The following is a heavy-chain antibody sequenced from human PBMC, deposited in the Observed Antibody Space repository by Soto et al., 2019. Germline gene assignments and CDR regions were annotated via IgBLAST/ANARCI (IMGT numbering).Heavy chain of an antibody. V-gene: IGHV3-74*01. D-gene: IGHD5-18*01. CDR2: IKTDGSST. CDR1: GFSFSNYW. Sequence: GGSLRLSCAASGFSFSNYWIHWVRQAPGKGLVWVSRIKTDGSSTDYAASVKGRFTISRDNAKNTLYLQMNSLTTEDTAVYYCAKREGNTYGLFHWGQGTLVTVSS. CDR3: AKREGNTYGLFH. J-gene: IGHJ4*02.